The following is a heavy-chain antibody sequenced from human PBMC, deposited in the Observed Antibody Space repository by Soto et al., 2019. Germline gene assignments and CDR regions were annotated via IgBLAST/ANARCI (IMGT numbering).Heavy chain of an antibody. Sequence: QVQLQQWGAGLLKPSETLSLTCGVYGGSFSGYYWCWIRQPPGKGLEWIGEINHSGSIKYNPSLKSRVTISVDTSKNQFSLKLSSVTAAETAVYYCARGAGSGWDYYYYGMDVWGQGTTVTVSS. CDR3: ARGAGSGWDYYYYGMDV. D-gene: IGHD6-19*01. CDR2: INHSGSI. V-gene: IGHV4-34*01. J-gene: IGHJ6*02. CDR1: GGSFSGYY.